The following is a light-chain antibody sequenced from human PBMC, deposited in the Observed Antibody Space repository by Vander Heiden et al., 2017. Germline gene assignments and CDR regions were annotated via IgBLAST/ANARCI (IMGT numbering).Light chain of an antibody. Sequence: DIQMTQSPSTLSASVGDRVTITCRASKSISSWLAWYQQKPGKAPKLLIYKASSLESGVPSRFSGSESGTGFTLTISSLQPDDCATYYCEQYNSYPYTFGQGTKLEIK. CDR1: KSISSW. CDR3: EQYNSYPYT. V-gene: IGKV1-5*03. J-gene: IGKJ2*01. CDR2: KAS.